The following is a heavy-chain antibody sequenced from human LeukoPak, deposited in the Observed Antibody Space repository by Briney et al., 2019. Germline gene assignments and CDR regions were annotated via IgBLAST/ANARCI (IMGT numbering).Heavy chain of an antibody. D-gene: IGHD3-10*01. CDR3: ARFYGSGSYYRNYGMDV. CDR1: GGSISSYY. CDR2: IYYSGST. J-gene: IGHJ6*02. V-gene: IGHV4-59*08. Sequence: PPETLSLTCTVSGGSISSYYWSWIRQPPGKGLEWIGYIYYSGSTNYNPSLKSRVTISVDTSKNQFSLKLSSVTAADTAVYYCARFYGSGSYYRNYGMDVWGQGTTVTVSS.